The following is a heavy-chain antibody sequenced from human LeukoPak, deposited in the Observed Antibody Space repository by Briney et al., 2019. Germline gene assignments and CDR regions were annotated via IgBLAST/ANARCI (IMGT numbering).Heavy chain of an antibody. Sequence: ASVKVSSKASGYTFTIYGISWVRQAPGQGLEWMGWISAYNGNTNYAQKLQGRVTMTTDTSTSTAYMELRSLRSDDTAVYYCARAGYYDSSGYTNFDYGGRGTRVTVSS. CDR3: ARAGYYDSSGYTNFDY. CDR2: ISAYNGNT. D-gene: IGHD3-22*01. V-gene: IGHV1-18*01. CDR1: GYTFTIYG. J-gene: IGHJ4*02.